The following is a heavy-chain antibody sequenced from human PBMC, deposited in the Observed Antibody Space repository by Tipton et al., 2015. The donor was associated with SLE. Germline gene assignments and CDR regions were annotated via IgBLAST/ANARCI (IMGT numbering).Heavy chain of an antibody. V-gene: IGHV4-38-2*02. CDR1: GYSISSDYY. CDR3: ARHPEYSSSSY. CDR2: IQYSGST. D-gene: IGHD6-6*01. J-gene: IGHJ4*02. Sequence: TLSLTCTVSGYSISSDYYWGCIRQPPGKGLEWIATIQYSGSTYQNPSLKSRVTISVDTSKNHFSLKLSSVTAADTAVYYCARHPEYSSSSYWGQGTLVTVSS.